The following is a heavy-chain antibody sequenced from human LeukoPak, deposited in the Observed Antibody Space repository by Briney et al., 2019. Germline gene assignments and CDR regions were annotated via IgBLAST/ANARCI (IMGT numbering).Heavy chain of an antibody. CDR2: ISGSGGST. Sequence: PGGSLRLSCAASGFTFSSYAMSWVRQAPGKGLEWVSAISGSGGSTYYADSVKGRFTISRDNSKNTLYLQMNSLRAEDTAVYYCANLYSSCWHNHLPRNDYWSQGCLVTVSS. CDR1: GFTFSSYA. D-gene: IGHD6-19*01. J-gene: IGHJ4*02. V-gene: IGHV3-23*01. CDR3: ANLYSSCWHNHLPRNDY.